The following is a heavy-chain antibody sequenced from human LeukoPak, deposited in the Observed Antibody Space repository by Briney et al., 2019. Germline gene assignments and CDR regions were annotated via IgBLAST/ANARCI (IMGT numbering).Heavy chain of an antibody. CDR3: ATPTVTTWYYFDY. CDR2: INPNSGGT. CDR1: GYTFTGYY. V-gene: IGHV1-2*02. Sequence: ASVKVSCKASGYTFTGYYMHWVRQAPGQGLEWMGWINPNSGGTNYAQKFQGRVTMIRDTSISTAYMELSRLRSDDTAVYYCATPTVTTWYYFDYWGQGTLVTVSS. D-gene: IGHD4-17*01. J-gene: IGHJ4*02.